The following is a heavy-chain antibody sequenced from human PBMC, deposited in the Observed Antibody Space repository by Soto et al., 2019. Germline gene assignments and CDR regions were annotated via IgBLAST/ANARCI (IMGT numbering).Heavy chain of an antibody. CDR2: FDPEDGET. D-gene: IGHD2-2*01. CDR3: ATFPPDCSSTSCRFDY. J-gene: IGHJ4*01. Sequence: GASVKVSCKVSGYTLTELSMHWVRQAPGKGLEWMGGFDPEDGETIYAQKFQGRVTMTEDTSTDTAYMELSSLRSEDTAVYYCATFPPDCSSTSCRFDYWGHGTLATVSS. V-gene: IGHV1-24*01. CDR1: GYTLTELS.